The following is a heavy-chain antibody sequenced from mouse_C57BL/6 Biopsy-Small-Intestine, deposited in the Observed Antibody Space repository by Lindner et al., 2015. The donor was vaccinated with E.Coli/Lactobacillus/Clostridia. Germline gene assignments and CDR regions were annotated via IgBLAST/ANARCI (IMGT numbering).Heavy chain of an antibody. Sequence: SVKVXCKVSGYTLTDLSIHWVRQPPGKGLEWMGAFDPEKSETIYAQNFQGRLTVTEDTSTDTAYMELSSLRSEDTAIYYCSTDSVDVPAAPLHWGQGTLVTVSS. CDR1: GYTLTDLS. CDR2: FDPEKSET. D-gene: IGHD3-1*01. J-gene: IGHJ4*01. V-gene: IGHV1-18*01. CDR3: STDSVDVPAAPLH.